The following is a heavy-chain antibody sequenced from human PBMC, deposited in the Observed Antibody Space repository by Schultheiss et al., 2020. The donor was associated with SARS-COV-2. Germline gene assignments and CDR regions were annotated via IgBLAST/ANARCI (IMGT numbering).Heavy chain of an antibody. CDR2: IYPGDSDT. CDR3: ARLNDSSGLPSYYYYGMDV. J-gene: IGHJ6*02. V-gene: IGHV5-51*01. D-gene: IGHD3-22*01. CDR1: GYSFTNYW. Sequence: GESLKISCKGSGYSFTNYWIGWVRQMPGKGLEWMGIIYPGDSDTRYSPSFQGQVTISADKSISTAYLQWSSLKASDTAMYYCARLNDSSGLPSYYYYGMDVWGQGTTVTVSS.